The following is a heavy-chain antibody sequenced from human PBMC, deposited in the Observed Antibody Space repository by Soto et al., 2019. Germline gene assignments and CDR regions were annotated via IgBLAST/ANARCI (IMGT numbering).Heavy chain of an antibody. CDR1: GGTFMKYS. CDR3: AGQDTLSWYEDSSYFSMDV. CDR2: IIPVFGTT. V-gene: IGHV1-69*01. J-gene: IGHJ6*02. D-gene: IGHD6-13*01. Sequence: QVQLVQSGAEVQKPGSSVRVSCKAPGGTFMKYSISWVRQAPGQGLEWMGEIIPVFGTTNYAQKFQGRVTITADESTSTAYMHLSSLTSEDTAVSFCAGQDTLSWYEDSSYFSMDVWGQGATVTVSS.